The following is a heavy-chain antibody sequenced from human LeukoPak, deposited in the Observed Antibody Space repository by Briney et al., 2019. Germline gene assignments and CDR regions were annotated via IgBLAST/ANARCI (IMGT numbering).Heavy chain of an antibody. J-gene: IGHJ4*02. Sequence: GSLRLSCAASGFTFSSYAMSWVRQAPGKGLEWVSDISGSGGSTYYADSVKGRFTISRDNSKNTLYLQMNSLRAEDTAVYYCAKASAMIVVVSKHFDYWGQGTLVTVSS. CDR3: AKASAMIVVVSKHFDY. D-gene: IGHD3-22*01. CDR2: ISGSGGST. CDR1: GFTFSSYA. V-gene: IGHV3-23*01.